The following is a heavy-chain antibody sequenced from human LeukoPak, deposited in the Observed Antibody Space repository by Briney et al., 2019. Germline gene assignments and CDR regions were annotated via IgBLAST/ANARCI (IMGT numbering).Heavy chain of an antibody. CDR2: ISGSGGST. J-gene: IGHJ4*02. V-gene: IGHV3-23*01. D-gene: IGHD2-2*02. Sequence: GGSLRLSCAASGFTFSSYAMSWVRQAPGKGLEWVSAISGSGGSTYYADSVKGRFTISRDNSKNTVYLQMNSLRADDTAVYYCAKSYCGIMSCDTAYYFDYWGQGILVTVSS. CDR1: GFTFSSYA. CDR3: AKSYCGIMSCDTAYYFDY.